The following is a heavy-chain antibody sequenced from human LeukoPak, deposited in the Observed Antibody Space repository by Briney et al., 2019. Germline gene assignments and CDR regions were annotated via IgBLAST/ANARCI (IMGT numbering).Heavy chain of an antibody. CDR2: ITWNGVNT. J-gene: IGHJ4*02. CDR3: VRGRLYNDFWSGSTVADY. CDR1: GFTFDDYG. D-gene: IGHD3-3*01. Sequence: PAGSLRLNCAASGFTFDDYGMSWVRQAPGQGLEWVSGITWNGVNTGYVDSVRDRFTISRDNAKNSLYLQMNRLRAEDTALYYCVRGRLYNDFWSGSTVADYWGQGTLVTVSS. V-gene: IGHV3-20*04.